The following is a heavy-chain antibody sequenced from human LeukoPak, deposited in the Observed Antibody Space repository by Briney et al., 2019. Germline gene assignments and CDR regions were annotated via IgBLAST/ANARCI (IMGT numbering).Heavy chain of an antibody. J-gene: IGHJ4*02. D-gene: IGHD2-15*01. CDR3: ARGFEAATSDY. V-gene: IGHV4-39*07. Sequence: SETLSLTCTVSGGSISSSSYYWGWIRQPPGKGLEWIGSIYYSGSTYYNPSLKSRVTISVDTSKNQFSLKLSSVTAADTAVYYCARGFEAATSDYWGQGTLVTVSS. CDR2: IYYSGST. CDR1: GGSISSSSYY.